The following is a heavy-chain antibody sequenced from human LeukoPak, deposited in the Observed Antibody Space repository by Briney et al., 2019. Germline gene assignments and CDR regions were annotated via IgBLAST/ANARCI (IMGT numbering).Heavy chain of an antibody. CDR2: IYTSGST. CDR1: GGSISSGSYY. Sequence: SQTLSLTCTVSGGSISSGSYYWSWIRQPAGKGLEWIGRIYTSGSTNYNPSFKSRVTISVDTSKNQFSLKLSSVTAADTAVYYCASLTSSTSPTPEKVDYYYYMDVWGKGTTVTVSS. D-gene: IGHD2-2*01. CDR3: ASLTSSTSPTPEKVDYYYYMDV. J-gene: IGHJ6*03. V-gene: IGHV4-61*02.